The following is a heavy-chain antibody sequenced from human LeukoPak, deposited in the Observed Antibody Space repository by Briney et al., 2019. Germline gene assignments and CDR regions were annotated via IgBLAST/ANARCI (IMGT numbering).Heavy chain of an antibody. CDR2: ISGSGGST. D-gene: IGHD3-16*01. Sequence: GGSLRLSCAASGFTFSSYAMSWVRQAPGKGLEWVSAISGSGGSTYYADSVKGRFTISRDNSKNTLYLQMNSLRAEDTAVYYCAKVDDYVWGSRNYYMDVWGKGTTVTVSS. CDR3: AKVDDYVWGSRNYYMDV. J-gene: IGHJ6*03. CDR1: GFTFSSYA. V-gene: IGHV3-23*01.